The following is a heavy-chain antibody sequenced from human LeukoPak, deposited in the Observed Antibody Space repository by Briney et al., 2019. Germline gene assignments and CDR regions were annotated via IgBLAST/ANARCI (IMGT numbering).Heavy chain of an antibody. J-gene: IGHJ4*02. CDR3: AKDPRGGYSYGTDLDY. CDR1: GFTFSSYA. CDR2: ISGSGGST. Sequence: GGSLRLSCAASGFTFSSYAMSWVRQAPGKGLEWVSAISGSGGSTYYADSVKGRFTISRDNSKNTLYLQMNSLRAEDTAVYYCAKDPRGGYSYGTDLDYWGQGTLVTVSS. V-gene: IGHV3-23*01. D-gene: IGHD5-18*01.